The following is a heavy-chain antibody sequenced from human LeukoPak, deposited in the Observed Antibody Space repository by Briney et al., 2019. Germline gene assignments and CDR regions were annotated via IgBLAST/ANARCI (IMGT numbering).Heavy chain of an antibody. CDR1: GGSISSYY. D-gene: IGHD2-2*01. Sequence: SETLSLTCTVSGGSISSYYWSWIRQPPGKGLEWIGYIYYSGSTNYNPSLKSRVTISVDTSKNQFSLKLSSVTAADTAVYYCARGTGVPANYYYYMDVWGKGTTVTVSS. CDR2: IYYSGST. CDR3: ARGTGVPANYYYYMDV. V-gene: IGHV4-59*01. J-gene: IGHJ6*03.